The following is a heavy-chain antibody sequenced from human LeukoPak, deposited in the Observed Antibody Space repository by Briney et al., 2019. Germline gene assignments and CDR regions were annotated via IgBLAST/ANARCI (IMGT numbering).Heavy chain of an antibody. D-gene: IGHD1-26*01. CDR3: ARQEGATYYFDY. Sequence: KPGESLKISCKGSGYSFTSYWTSWVRQMPGKGLEWMGRIDPSDSYTNYSPSFQGHVTISADKSISTAYLQWSSLKASDTAMYYCARQEGATYYFDYWGQGTLVTVSS. CDR1: GYSFTSYW. CDR2: IDPSDSYT. J-gene: IGHJ4*02. V-gene: IGHV5-10-1*01.